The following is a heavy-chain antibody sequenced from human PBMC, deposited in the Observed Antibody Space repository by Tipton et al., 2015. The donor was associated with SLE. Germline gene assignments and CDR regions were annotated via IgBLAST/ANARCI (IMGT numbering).Heavy chain of an antibody. CDR3: ARGRKNLSYYDSSGYPDY. CDR2: IYHSGST. J-gene: IGHJ4*02. CDR1: GYSISSGYY. D-gene: IGHD3-22*01. V-gene: IGHV4-38-2*02. Sequence: TLSLTCTVPGYSISSGYYWGWIRQPPGKGLEWIGNIYHSGSTNYNPSLKSRVTISVDTSKNQFSLKLSSVTAADTAVYYCARGRKNLSYYDSSGYPDYWGQGTLVTVSS.